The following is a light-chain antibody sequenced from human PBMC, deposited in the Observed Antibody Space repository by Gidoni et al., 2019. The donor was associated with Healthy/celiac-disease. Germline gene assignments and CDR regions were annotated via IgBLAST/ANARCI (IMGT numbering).Light chain of an antibody. V-gene: IGKV1-5*03. CDR3: QQYNSYRYS. J-gene: IGKJ2*03. Sequence: DIQMTQSPSTLSASVGDRVTITCRASQSISSWLAWYQQKPGKAPKLLIYKASSLESGVPSRFSGSGSGTEFTLTISSLQPDDFATYYCQQYNSYRYSFAQETKLEIK. CDR1: QSISSW. CDR2: KAS.